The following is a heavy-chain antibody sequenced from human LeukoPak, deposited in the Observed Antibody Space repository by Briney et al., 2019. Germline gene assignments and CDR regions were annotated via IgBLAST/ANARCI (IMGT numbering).Heavy chain of an antibody. CDR2: IYHSGST. V-gene: IGHV4-30-2*01. D-gene: IGHD2-15*01. Sequence: SQTLSLTCAVSGGSISSGGYSWSWIRQPPGKGLEWIGYIYHSGSTYYNPSLKSRVTISVDRSKNQFSLKLSSVTAADTAVYYCASTVVVAATRSFDPWGQGTLVTVSS. CDR3: ASTVVVAATRSFDP. J-gene: IGHJ5*02. CDR1: GGSISSGGYS.